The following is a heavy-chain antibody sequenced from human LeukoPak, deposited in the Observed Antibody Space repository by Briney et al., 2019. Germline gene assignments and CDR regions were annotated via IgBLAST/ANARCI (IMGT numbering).Heavy chain of an antibody. Sequence: GGSLRLSCAASGFTFSRDWMHWVRQAPGKGVVWVSRISDDGSITTYADSVKGRFTISGDNAKDTLYLQMSSLRDEDTAVYYCVSDLCGGDDQWGRGTLVTVSS. D-gene: IGHD3-3*01. CDR2: ISDDGSIT. CDR1: GFTFSRDW. J-gene: IGHJ5*02. V-gene: IGHV3-74*03. CDR3: VSDLCGGDDQ.